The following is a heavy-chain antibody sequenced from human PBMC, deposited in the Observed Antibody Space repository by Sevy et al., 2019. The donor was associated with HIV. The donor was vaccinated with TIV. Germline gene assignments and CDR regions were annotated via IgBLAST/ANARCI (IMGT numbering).Heavy chain of an antibody. V-gene: IGHV1-8*01. CDR1: GYTFTSYD. CDR3: ARVGQQLDEFDP. Sequence: ASVKVSCKASGYTFTSYDINWVRQATGQGLEWMGWMNPNSGNTGYAQKFQGRVTMTRNTSISTACMELSSLRSEDTAVYYCARVGQQLDEFDPWGQGTLVTVSS. J-gene: IGHJ5*02. D-gene: IGHD6-13*01. CDR2: MNPNSGNT.